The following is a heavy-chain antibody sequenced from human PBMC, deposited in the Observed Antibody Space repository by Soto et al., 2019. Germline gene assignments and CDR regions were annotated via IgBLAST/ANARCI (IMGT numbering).Heavy chain of an antibody. D-gene: IGHD3-16*01. J-gene: IGHJ6*02. CDR3: ARPSISHYAMDV. Sequence: PSETLSLTCTVSGDSVSSHSYYWTWIRQPPGKGLECIGYIYYNGITNYNPSLKSRATISVDMSKNQFSLKLASVTAADTAVYYCARPSISHYAMDVWGQGTTVTVSS. CDR2: IYYNGIT. V-gene: IGHV4-61*01. CDR1: GDSVSSHSYY.